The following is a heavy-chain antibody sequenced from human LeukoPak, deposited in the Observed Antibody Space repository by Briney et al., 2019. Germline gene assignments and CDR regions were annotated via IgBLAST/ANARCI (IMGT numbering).Heavy chain of an antibody. Sequence: SETLSLTCTVSGGSISSGTYYWSWIRQPAGKGLEWIGRIYSSGTTNYNPSLKSRVTISLDTSKNQCSLKLNSVTAADTAVYYCARVVYRGENWFDPWGQGTLVIVSS. D-gene: IGHD3-10*01. V-gene: IGHV4-61*02. J-gene: IGHJ5*02. CDR3: ARVVYRGENWFDP. CDR2: IYSSGTT. CDR1: GGSISSGTYY.